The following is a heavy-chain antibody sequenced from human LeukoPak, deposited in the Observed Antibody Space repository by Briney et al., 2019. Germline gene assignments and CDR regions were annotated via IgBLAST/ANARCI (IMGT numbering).Heavy chain of an antibody. CDR3: ARFWGGAGTTGLSGRNWFDP. J-gene: IGHJ5*02. CDR2: IYYSGST. D-gene: IGHD3-16*01. CDR1: AGSISSDSYY. V-gene: IGHV4-61*01. Sequence: SETLSLTCTVSAGSISSDSYYWGWIRQPPGKGLEWIGYIYYSGSTNYNPSLKSRVTISVDTSKNQFSLKLSSVTAADTAVYYCARFWGGAGTTGLSGRNWFDPWGQGTLVTVSS.